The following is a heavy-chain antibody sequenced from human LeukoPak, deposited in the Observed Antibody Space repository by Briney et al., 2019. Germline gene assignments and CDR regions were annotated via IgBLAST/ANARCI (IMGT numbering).Heavy chain of an antibody. V-gene: IGHV1-69*13. CDR3: VRGLGYCSAGNCYLFGMDV. D-gene: IGHD2-15*01. Sequence: SVKVSCKASGGNLSSYAMTWVRQAPGQGLEWMGGIIPFFATTNYAQKFQGRVTVTADESTNTSYMELTSLRSDDTAVYYCVRGLGYCSAGNCYLFGMDVWGQGTTVTVSS. CDR2: IIPFFATT. J-gene: IGHJ6*02. CDR1: GGNLSSYA.